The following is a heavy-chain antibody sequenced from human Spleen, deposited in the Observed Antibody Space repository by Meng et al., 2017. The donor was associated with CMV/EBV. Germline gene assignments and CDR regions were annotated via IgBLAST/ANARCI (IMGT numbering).Heavy chain of an antibody. CDR1: GFTFSGYA. V-gene: IGHV3-23*01. J-gene: IGHJ5*02. D-gene: IGHD3-22*01. CDR3: AKDFNYYDSSGIIFDP. Sequence: GESLKISCAASGFTFSGYAMSWVRQAPGKGLEWVSAISGSGGSTYYADSVKGRFTISRDNSKNTLYLQMNSLRAEDTAVYYCAKDFNYYDSSGIIFDPWGQGTLVTVSS. CDR2: ISGSGGST.